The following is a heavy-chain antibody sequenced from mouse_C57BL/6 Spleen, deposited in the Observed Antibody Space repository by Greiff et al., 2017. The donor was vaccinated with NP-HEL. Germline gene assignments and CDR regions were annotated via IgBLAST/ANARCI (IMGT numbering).Heavy chain of an antibody. CDR2: IYPGDGDT. J-gene: IGHJ3*01. D-gene: IGHD2-4*01. CDR1: GYAFSSSW. V-gene: IGHV1-82*01. Sequence: QVQLQQSGPELVKPGASVKISCKASGYAFSSSWMNWVKQRPGKGLEWIGRIYPGDGDTNYNGKFKGKATLTADKSSSTAYMQLSSLTSEDSAVYFWAEDYDLAWFAYWGQGTLVTVSA. CDR3: AEDYDLAWFAY.